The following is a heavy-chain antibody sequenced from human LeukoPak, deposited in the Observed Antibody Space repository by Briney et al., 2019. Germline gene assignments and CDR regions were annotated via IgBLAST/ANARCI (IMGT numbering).Heavy chain of an antibody. Sequence: PSETLSLTCAVYGGSFSGYYWSWIRQPPGKGLEWIWEINHSGSTNYNPSLKSRGTISVDTPKNQFSLKLTSVTAADTAVYYCARSYMIRGDFDYWGQGTLFTVSS. CDR2: INHSGST. V-gene: IGHV4-34*01. J-gene: IGHJ4*02. CDR1: GGSFSGYY. CDR3: ARSYMIRGDFDY. D-gene: IGHD3-10*01.